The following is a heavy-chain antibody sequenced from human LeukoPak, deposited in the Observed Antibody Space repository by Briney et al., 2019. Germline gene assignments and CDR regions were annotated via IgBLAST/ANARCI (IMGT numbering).Heavy chain of an antibody. V-gene: IGHV5-51*01. CDR1: GYSFTSHW. J-gene: IGHJ5*01. CDR2: IYPRDSNT. Sequence: GESLKISCKGSGYGSGYSFTSHWIAWVRQMPGKGLEWMGIIYPRDSNTIYSPSFQGQVTISADNSINTAYLQWSSLKASDTAMYFCTGDFASEIGVGSWGQGTLVTVSS. D-gene: IGHD3-10*01. CDR3: TGDFASEIGVGS.